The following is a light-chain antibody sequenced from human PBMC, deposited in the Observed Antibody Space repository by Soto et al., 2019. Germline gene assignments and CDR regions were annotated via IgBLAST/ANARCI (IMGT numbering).Light chain of an antibody. CDR2: KAS. V-gene: IGKV1-5*03. CDR3: QQYVNYRT. CDR1: QSISIW. Sequence: DIQMTQSPSTLSASVGDRVTITCRASQSISIWLAWYQQKPGKAPKLLIYKASSLESGVPSRFSGSGSGTEFALTISSLQPDDFATYYCQQYVNYRTFGQGTKVEIK. J-gene: IGKJ1*01.